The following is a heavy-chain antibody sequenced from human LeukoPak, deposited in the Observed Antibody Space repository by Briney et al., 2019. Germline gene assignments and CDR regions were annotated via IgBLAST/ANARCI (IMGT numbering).Heavy chain of an antibody. D-gene: IGHD4-23*01. Sequence: SETLSLTCTVSGGSISSYYWSWIRQPAGKGLEWIGRIYTSGSTNYNPSLKSRVTMSVDTSKNQFSLKLNSVTAADTAVYYCATRPTPPYYYYYMDVWGKGTTVTVSS. CDR1: GGSISSYY. J-gene: IGHJ6*03. V-gene: IGHV4-4*07. CDR2: IYTSGST. CDR3: ATRPTPPYYYYYMDV.